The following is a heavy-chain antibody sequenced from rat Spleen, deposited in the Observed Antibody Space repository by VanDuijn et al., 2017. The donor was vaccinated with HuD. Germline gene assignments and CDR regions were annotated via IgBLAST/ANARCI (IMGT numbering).Heavy chain of an antibody. CDR3: AGSGGSWFAY. D-gene: IGHD1-11*01. J-gene: IGHJ3*01. V-gene: IGHV3-3*01. Sequence: EVQLQESGPGLVKPSQSLSLTCSVTDYSITSSYRWSWIRKFPGNKLEWMGYLNSAGSTNYNPSLKSRISITRDTSKNQFFLQVNSVTTEETATYYYAGSGGSWFAYWGQGTLVTVSS. CDR1: DYSITSSYR. CDR2: LNSAGST.